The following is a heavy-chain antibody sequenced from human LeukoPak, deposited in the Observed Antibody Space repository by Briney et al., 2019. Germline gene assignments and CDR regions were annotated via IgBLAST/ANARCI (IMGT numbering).Heavy chain of an antibody. CDR1: GFTFSNAW. V-gene: IGHV3-23*01. CDR3: AKGSYYDSSGSFYFDY. J-gene: IGHJ4*02. Sequence: GGSLRLSCAASGFTFSNAWMNWVRQAPGKGLEWVSGISGSGDNTYYADSVKGRFTISGDNSKNTLYVQVNSLGTEDTAAYYCAKGSYYDSSGSFYFDYWGQGTLVTVSS. CDR2: ISGSGDNT. D-gene: IGHD3-22*01.